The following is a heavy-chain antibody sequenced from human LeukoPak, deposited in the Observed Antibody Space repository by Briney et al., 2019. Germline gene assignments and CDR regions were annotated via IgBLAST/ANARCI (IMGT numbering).Heavy chain of an antibody. Sequence: KPSETLSLTCTVSGGSISSGGYYWSWIRQHPGKGLEWIGYIYYSGSTYYNPPLKSRVTISVDTSKNQFSLKLSSVTAADTAVYYCASLVWGAYYFDYWGQGTLVTVSS. J-gene: IGHJ4*02. CDR1: GGSISSGGYY. CDR3: ASLVWGAYYFDY. CDR2: IYYSGST. V-gene: IGHV4-31*03. D-gene: IGHD3-16*01.